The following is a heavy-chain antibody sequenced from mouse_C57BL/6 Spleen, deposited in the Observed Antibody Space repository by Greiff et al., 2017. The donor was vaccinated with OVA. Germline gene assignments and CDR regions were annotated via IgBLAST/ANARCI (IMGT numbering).Heavy chain of an antibody. Sequence: VQLQQSGPELVKPGASVKMSCKASGYTFTDYNMHWVKQSHGKSLEWIGYINPNNGGTSYNQKFKGKATLTVNKSSSTAYMELRSLTSEDSAVYYCARNEDSNYVRWYFDVWGTGTTVTVSS. D-gene: IGHD2-5*01. CDR3: ARNEDSNYVRWYFDV. CDR1: GYTFTDYN. J-gene: IGHJ1*03. V-gene: IGHV1-22*01. CDR2: INPNNGGT.